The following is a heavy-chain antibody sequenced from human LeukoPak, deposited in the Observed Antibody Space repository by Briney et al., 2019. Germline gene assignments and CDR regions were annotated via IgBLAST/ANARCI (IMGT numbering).Heavy chain of an antibody. Sequence: PGGSLRLSCAASGFTFSSYSMNWVRQAPGKGLEWVSSISSSSSYIYYADSVKGRFTISRDNAKNSLYLQMNSLRAEDTAVYYCARGTGDGDYVFYWGQGTLVTVSS. V-gene: IGHV3-21*04. CDR2: ISSSSSYI. CDR3: ARGTGDGDYVFY. J-gene: IGHJ4*02. D-gene: IGHD3-16*01. CDR1: GFTFSSYS.